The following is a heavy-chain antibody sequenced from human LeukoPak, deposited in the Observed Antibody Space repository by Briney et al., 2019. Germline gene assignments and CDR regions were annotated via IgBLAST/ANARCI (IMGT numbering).Heavy chain of an antibody. CDR1: GYTFTSYC. D-gene: IGHD6-19*01. Sequence: ASVKVSCKASGYTFTSYCMHWVRQAPGQGLEWMGIINPSGGSTRYAQKFQGRVTLTRDMSTRTVYMELSSLRSEDTALYYCARDGIAVAGNFYYYYMDVWGKGTTVTVSS. J-gene: IGHJ6*03. CDR2: INPSGGST. CDR3: ARDGIAVAGNFYYYYMDV. V-gene: IGHV1-46*01.